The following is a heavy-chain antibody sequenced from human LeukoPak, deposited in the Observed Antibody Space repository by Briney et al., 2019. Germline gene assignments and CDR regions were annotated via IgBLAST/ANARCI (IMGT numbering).Heavy chain of an antibody. D-gene: IGHD1-26*01. V-gene: IGHV3-7*01. Sequence: GGSLRLSCAASGFTFTNYWMSWVRQAPGKGLEWVASIRQDGSEKYYVDSVKGRFTISRDNAKNSLYLQMNNLRADDTAVYYCARWGDGNYYRYFDYWGQGTLVTVSS. CDR2: IRQDGSEK. CDR1: GFTFTNYW. J-gene: IGHJ4*02. CDR3: ARWGDGNYYRYFDY.